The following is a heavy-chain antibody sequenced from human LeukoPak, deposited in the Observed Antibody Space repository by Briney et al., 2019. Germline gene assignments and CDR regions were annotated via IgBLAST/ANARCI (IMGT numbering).Heavy chain of an antibody. D-gene: IGHD6-13*01. V-gene: IGHV4-59*01. CDR2: IYYSGST. CDR1: GGSISSYY. CDR3: AREGIAAAGRHWFDP. J-gene: IGHJ5*02. Sequence: SETLSLTCTVSGGSISSYYWSWIRQPPGKGLEWIGYIYYSGSTNYNPSLKSRVTISVDTSKNQFSLKLSSVTAADTAVNYCAREGIAAAGRHWFDPWGQGTLVTVSS.